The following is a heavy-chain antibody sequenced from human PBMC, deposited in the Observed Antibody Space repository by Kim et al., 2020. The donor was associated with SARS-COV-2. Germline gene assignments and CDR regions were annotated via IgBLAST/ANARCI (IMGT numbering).Heavy chain of an antibody. CDR2: INTNTGNP. Sequence: ASVKVSCKASGYTFTSYAMNWVRQAPGQGLEWMGWINTNTGNPTYAQGFTGRFVFSLDTSVSTAYLQISSLKAEDTAVYYCARKRILRQWLDYNFDYWGQGTLVTVSS. J-gene: IGHJ4*02. V-gene: IGHV7-4-1*02. CDR1: GYTFTSYA. CDR3: ARKRILRQWLDYNFDY. D-gene: IGHD6-19*01.